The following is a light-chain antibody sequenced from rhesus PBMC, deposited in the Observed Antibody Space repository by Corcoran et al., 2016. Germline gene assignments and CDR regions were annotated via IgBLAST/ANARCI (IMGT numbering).Light chain of an antibody. V-gene: IGKV3-24*04. CDR3: LQLSNWPRT. CDR2: GAS. J-gene: IGKJ1*01. Sequence: EIVMTQSPATLSLSPGERATLSCRASQSVGSSLAWYQQKPGQAPRLLIYGASSRATGLPDRFSGSGSGTDFTLTISSLEPEDVAVYYCLQLSNWPRTFGQGTKVEIK. CDR1: QSVGSS.